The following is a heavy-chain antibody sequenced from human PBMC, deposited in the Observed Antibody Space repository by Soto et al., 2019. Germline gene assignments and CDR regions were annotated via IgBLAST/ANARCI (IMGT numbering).Heavy chain of an antibody. J-gene: IGHJ4*02. CDR2: IIPIFGTA. V-gene: IGHV1-69*13. Sequence: GASVKVSCKASGGTFSSYAISWVRQAPGQGLEWMGGIIPIFGTANYAQKFQGRVTITADESTSTAYMELSSLRSEDTAVYYCARDSGTMVRDDRVGGRFDYWGQGTLVTVSS. D-gene: IGHD3-10*01. CDR3: ARDSGTMVRDDRVGGRFDY. CDR1: GGTFSSYA.